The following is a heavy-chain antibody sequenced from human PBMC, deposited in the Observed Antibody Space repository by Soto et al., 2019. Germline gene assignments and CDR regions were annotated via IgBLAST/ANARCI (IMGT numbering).Heavy chain of an antibody. CDR3: ARGPSAANNWFDP. V-gene: IGHV1-3*01. D-gene: IGHD6-13*01. CDR1: GYTFASYA. J-gene: IGHJ5*02. CDR2: INAGNGNT. Sequence: ASVKVSCKASGYTFASYAMQWVRQAPGQRLEWMGWINAGNGNTKYSQKFQGRVTITRDTSASTAYMELSSLRSEDTAVYYCARGPSAANNWFDPWGQGTLVTVSS.